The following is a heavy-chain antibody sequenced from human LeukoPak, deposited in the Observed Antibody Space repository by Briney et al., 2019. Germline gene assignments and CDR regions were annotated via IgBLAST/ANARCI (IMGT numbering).Heavy chain of an antibody. CDR1: GFVFSDFY. CDR3: ASDQASGVFDY. CDR2: ISPDGSYT. J-gene: IGHJ4*02. Sequence: GGSLRLSCAGSGFVFSDFYVNWIRHSPGKGLEWLAYISPDGSYTTYGDSVKGRFVISGDNAKNSVSLQMNSLRVEDTAVYFCASDQASGVFDYWGQGARVTVS. V-gene: IGHV3-11*05.